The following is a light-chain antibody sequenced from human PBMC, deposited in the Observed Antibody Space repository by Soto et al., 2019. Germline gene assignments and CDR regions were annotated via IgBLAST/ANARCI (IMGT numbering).Light chain of an antibody. J-gene: IGKJ2*01. CDR3: QQSHSTPLT. Sequence: DIQMTQSPSSLSAPVGDRVTITCRASQSISTYLNWYQQKPGKAPKLLVYAASGLQSGVPSRFSGSGFGADFTLTISSLQHEDFATYYCQQSHSTPLTFGQGTKLEIK. CDR2: AAS. CDR1: QSISTY. V-gene: IGKV1-39*01.